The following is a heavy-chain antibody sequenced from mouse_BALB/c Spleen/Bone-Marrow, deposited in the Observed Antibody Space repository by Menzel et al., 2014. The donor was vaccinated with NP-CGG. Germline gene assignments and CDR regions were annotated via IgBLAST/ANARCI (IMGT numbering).Heavy chain of an antibody. CDR3: ARTLGHYAMDY. Sequence: VQGVEPGPGLVAPSQSLSITCTVSGFSLTGYGVNWVRQPPGKGLEWLGMIWGDGSTDYNSALKSRLSISKDNSKSQVFLKMNSLQTDDTARYYCARTLGHYAMDYWGQGTSVTVSS. CDR1: GFSLTGYG. CDR2: IWGDGST. D-gene: IGHD4-1*01. V-gene: IGHV2-6-7*01. J-gene: IGHJ4*01.